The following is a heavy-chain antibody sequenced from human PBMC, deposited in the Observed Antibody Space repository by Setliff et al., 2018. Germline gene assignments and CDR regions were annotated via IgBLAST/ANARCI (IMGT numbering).Heavy chain of an antibody. CDR3: ARAGGCSSFTAYYYYYYMDV. CDR1: GSSISSYY. V-gene: IGHV4-4*07. Sequence: ETLSLTCTVAGSSISSYYWSWIRQPAGKGLEWIGRIYTSGSTNYNPSLKSRVTMSVDTSKNQFSLKLSSVPAADTAVYYCARAGGCSSFTAYYYYYYMDVWGKGTTVTVSS. D-gene: IGHD6-13*01. J-gene: IGHJ6*03. CDR2: IYTSGST.